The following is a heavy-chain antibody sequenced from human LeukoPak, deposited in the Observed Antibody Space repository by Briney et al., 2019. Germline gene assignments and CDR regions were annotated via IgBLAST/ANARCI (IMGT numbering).Heavy chain of an antibody. J-gene: IGHJ6*03. CDR1: GGSISSYY. D-gene: IGHD1-26*01. CDR3: ARGADYYYYYYMDV. V-gene: IGHV4-4*07. CDR2: IYTSGST. Sequence: PSETLSLTCAVSGGSISSYYWIWIRQPAGKGLEWIGRIYTSGSTNYNPSLKSRVTMSVDTSKNQFSLKLSSVTAADTAVYCCARGADYYYYYYMDVWGKGTTVTISS.